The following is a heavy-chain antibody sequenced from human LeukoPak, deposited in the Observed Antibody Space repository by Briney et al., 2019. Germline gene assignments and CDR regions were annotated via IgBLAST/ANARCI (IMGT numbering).Heavy chain of an antibody. Sequence: KPGGSLRLSCAASGFTFSSYSMNWVRQAPGKGLEWVSSISSSSSYIYYADSVKGRFTISRDNAKNSLYLQMNSLRAEDTAVYYCARDFGSTTDGYYYGRDVWGQGTTVTVSS. J-gene: IGHJ6*02. CDR2: ISSSSSYI. D-gene: IGHD1-26*01. CDR1: GFTFSSYS. CDR3: ARDFGSTTDGYYYGRDV. V-gene: IGHV3-21*01.